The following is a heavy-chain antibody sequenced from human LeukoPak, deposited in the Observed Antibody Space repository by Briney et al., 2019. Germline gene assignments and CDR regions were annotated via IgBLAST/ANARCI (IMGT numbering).Heavy chain of an antibody. J-gene: IGHJ4*02. CDR1: GGSISSYY. CDR3: ARDWKGYCSGGSCYSNFDY. D-gene: IGHD2-15*01. V-gene: IGHV4-4*07. CDR2: IYTSGST. Sequence: SETLSLTCTVSGGSISSYYWSWIRQPAGKGREWIGRIYTSGSTNYNPSLKSRVTMSVDTSKNQFSLKLSSVTAADTAVYYCARDWKGYCSGGSCYSNFDYWGQGTLVTVSS.